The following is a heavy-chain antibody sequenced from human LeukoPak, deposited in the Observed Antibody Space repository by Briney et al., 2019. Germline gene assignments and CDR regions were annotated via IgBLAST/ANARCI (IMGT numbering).Heavy chain of an antibody. Sequence: SEALSLTCTVSGGSLSPFYWSWIRRPPGKGLEWIGNIYYSGNTNYNPSLKSRVTISVDTSKKQFSLKLTSVTAADTAVYYCARGLQYQLLKALGYYYMNVWGEGTTVTVSS. D-gene: IGHD2-2*01. CDR1: GGSLSPFY. CDR3: ARGLQYQLLKALGYYYMNV. CDR2: IYYSGNT. V-gene: IGHV4-59*01. J-gene: IGHJ6*03.